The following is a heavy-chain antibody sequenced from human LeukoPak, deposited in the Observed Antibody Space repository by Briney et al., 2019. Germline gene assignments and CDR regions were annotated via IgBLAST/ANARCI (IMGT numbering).Heavy chain of an antibody. Sequence: GGSLRLSCAASGFTFSRFWMTWVRQAPGKGVEWVANIKEDGSDKYYVDSVKGRFTVSRDNAKNSLYLQMNSLRDEDTAVYYCARDRGYFVFDYWGQGTLVTVSS. CDR2: IKEDGSDK. D-gene: IGHD3-10*01. V-gene: IGHV3-7*01. CDR1: GFTFSRFW. CDR3: ARDRGYFVFDY. J-gene: IGHJ4*02.